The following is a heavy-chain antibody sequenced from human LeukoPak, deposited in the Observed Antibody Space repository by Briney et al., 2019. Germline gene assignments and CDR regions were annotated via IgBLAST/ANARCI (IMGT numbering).Heavy chain of an antibody. CDR2: IYYSGST. J-gene: IGHJ5*02. V-gene: IGHV4-39*01. Sequence: SETLSLTCTVSGGSISSSSHYWGWIRQPPGKGLEWIGSIYYSGSTYHNPSLKSRVTISVDTSKNQFSLKLSSVTAADTAVYSCGRHLLEQLAPRDNWFDPWGQGTLVTVSS. CDR1: GGSISSSSHY. D-gene: IGHD6-6*01. CDR3: GRHLLEQLAPRDNWFDP.